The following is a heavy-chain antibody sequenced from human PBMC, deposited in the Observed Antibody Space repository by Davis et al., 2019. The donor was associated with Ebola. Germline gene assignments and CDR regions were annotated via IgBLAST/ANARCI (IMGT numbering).Heavy chain of an antibody. CDR1: GYGFANYW. CDR2: IYAGDSDT. Sequence: GESLKISCHGSGYGFANYWIAWVRQTPGKGLEWMGVIYAGDSDTRYSPSCEGQVTISVDRSITTAYLQWSSLKASDTATYYCARQESLYGWIDHWGQGTLVTVSS. J-gene: IGHJ4*02. D-gene: IGHD3-10*01. CDR3: ARQESLYGWIDH. V-gene: IGHV5-51*01.